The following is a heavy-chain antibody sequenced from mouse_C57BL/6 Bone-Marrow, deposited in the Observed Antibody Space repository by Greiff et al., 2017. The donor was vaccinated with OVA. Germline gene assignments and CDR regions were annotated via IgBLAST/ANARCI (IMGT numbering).Heavy chain of an antibody. CDR2: IRSKSNNYAT. J-gene: IGHJ2*01. V-gene: IGHV10-1*01. Sequence: EVMLVESGGGLVQPKGSLKLSCAASGFSFNTYAMNWVRQAPGKGLEWVARIRSKSNNYATYYADSVKDRFTISRDDSESMLYLQMNNLKTEDTAMYYCVGLTDYFDYWGQGTTLTVSS. D-gene: IGHD1-1*01. CDR1: GFSFNTYA. CDR3: VGLTDYFDY.